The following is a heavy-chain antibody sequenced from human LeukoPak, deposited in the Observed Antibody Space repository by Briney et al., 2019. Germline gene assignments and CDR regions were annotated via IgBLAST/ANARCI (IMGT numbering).Heavy chain of an antibody. CDR2: TYYRSKWYN. V-gene: IGHV6-1*01. D-gene: IGHD6-25*01. Sequence: SQTISLTCAISGDSVSRNSAAWNWIRQSPSRGLEWLGRTYYRSKWYNDYGLYVKSRITINPDTSKNQFSLQLNSVTPEDTAVYYCARDNSGGYRPAAAFDFWGQGTMVTVSS. CDR1: GDSVSRNSAA. J-gene: IGHJ3*01. CDR3: ARDNSGGYRPAAAFDF.